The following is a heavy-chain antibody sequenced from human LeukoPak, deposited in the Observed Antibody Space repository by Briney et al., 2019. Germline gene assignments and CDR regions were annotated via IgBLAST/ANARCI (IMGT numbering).Heavy chain of an antibody. Sequence: GGSLRLSCAASGFSFNDCTMNWVRQAPGKGLEWVAVISNDGTTYYIDSMKGRFTISRDNSKNTLYLQMNGLRAEDTAVYFCAKRVINNPFDNWGQGTLVTVSS. D-gene: IGHD2/OR15-2a*01. CDR3: AKRVINNPFDN. V-gene: IGHV3-23*01. CDR2: ISNDGTT. CDR1: GFSFNDCT. J-gene: IGHJ4*02.